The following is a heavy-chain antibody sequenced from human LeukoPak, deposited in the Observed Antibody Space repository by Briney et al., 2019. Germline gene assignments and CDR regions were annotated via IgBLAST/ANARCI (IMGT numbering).Heavy chain of an antibody. D-gene: IGHD6-19*01. Sequence: ASVKVSCKASGYTFTSYGVSWVRQAPGQGLEWMGWISAYNGNTNYAQKLQGRVTMTTDTSTSTAYMELRSLRSDDTAVYYCARDHIAVAGNAAFDIWGQGTMVTASS. J-gene: IGHJ3*02. V-gene: IGHV1-18*01. CDR2: ISAYNGNT. CDR1: GYTFTSYG. CDR3: ARDHIAVAGNAAFDI.